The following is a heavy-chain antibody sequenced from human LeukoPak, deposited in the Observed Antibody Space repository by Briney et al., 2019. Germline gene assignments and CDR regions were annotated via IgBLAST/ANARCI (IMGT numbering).Heavy chain of an antibody. V-gene: IGHV4-39*07. Sequence: PSETLSLTCTVSGGSINSSSHYWGWIRQPPGKGLEWIGSIYYSGSTYYNPSLKSRVTISVDTSKNQFSLKLSSVTAADTAVYYCARVAVAAAGIFWGQGTMVTVSS. CDR1: GGSINSSSHY. J-gene: IGHJ3*01. D-gene: IGHD6-13*01. CDR3: ARVAVAAAGIF. CDR2: IYYSGST.